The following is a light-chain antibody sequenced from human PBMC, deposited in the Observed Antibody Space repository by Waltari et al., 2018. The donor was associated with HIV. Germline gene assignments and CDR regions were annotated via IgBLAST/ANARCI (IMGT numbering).Light chain of an antibody. J-gene: IGLJ2*01. Sequence: SALPQPPSASGSPGQSVPISCTGTSSDVGGYNSVSWYQQHPGKVPQLVIYEVSRRPSGVPDRFSGSKSGNTASLTVSGLQAEDEADYYCSSYAGGNTVFGGGTKLTVL. CDR2: EVS. CDR1: SSDVGGYNS. V-gene: IGLV2-8*01. CDR3: SSYAGGNTV.